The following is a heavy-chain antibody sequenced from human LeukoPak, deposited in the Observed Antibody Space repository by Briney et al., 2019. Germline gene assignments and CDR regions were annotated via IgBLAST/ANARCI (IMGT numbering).Heavy chain of an antibody. D-gene: IGHD2-2*03. CDR3: TRRVGYCSSTSCYYYMDV. J-gene: IGHJ6*03. V-gene: IGHV3-73*01. CDR2: IRSKANSYAT. CDR1: GFTFSGSA. Sequence: GGSLRLSCAASGFTFSGSAMHWVRQASGKGLEWVGRIRSKANSYATAYAASVKGRFTISRDDSKNTAYLQMNSLKTEDTAVYYCTRRVGYCSSTSCYYYMDVWGKGTTVTVSS.